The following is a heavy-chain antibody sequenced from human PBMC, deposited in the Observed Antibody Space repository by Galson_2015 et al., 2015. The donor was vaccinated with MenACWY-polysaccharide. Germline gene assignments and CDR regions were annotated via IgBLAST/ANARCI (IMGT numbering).Heavy chain of an antibody. Sequence: SVKVSCKASGYNFTSYDINWVRQATGQGLEWMGWMNPNSGNTGYAQKFQGRVTMTSNSAITTAYMELRSLRSEDTAVYYCARIIARKYTFADSWCQGTLVTVSS. CDR1: GYNFTSYD. D-gene: IGHD2-21*01. V-gene: IGHV1-8*01. CDR2: MNPNSGNT. CDR3: ARIIARKYTFADS. J-gene: IGHJ4*02.